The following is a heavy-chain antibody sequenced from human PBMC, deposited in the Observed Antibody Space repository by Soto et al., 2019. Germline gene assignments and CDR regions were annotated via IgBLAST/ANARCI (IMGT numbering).Heavy chain of an antibody. CDR1: GGTFSSYT. D-gene: IGHD5-12*01. Sequence: QVPLVQSGAEVKKPGSSVKVSCKASGGTFSSYTISWVRQAPGQGLEWMGRIIPILGIANYEQKFQGRVTITADKSTSTSDMELSSLRSEDTAVYYCASGGLRLGAYDYWGQGTLVTVSS. J-gene: IGHJ4*02. CDR2: IIPILGIA. V-gene: IGHV1-69*02. CDR3: ASGGLRLGAYDY.